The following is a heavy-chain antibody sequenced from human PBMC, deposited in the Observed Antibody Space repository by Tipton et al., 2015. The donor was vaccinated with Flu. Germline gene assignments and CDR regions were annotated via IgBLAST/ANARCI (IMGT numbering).Heavy chain of an antibody. CDR2: IYYSGSI. CDR1: GGSISSHY. Sequence: TLSLTCTVSGGSISSHYWSWIRQPPGKGLEWIGYIYYSGSISYNPSLKSRVTISVDTSKNQFCLKLSSVTAADTAVYYCAREWGDAFDIWGQGTMVTVSS. D-gene: IGHD3-16*01. CDR3: AREWGDAFDI. V-gene: IGHV4-59*11. J-gene: IGHJ3*02.